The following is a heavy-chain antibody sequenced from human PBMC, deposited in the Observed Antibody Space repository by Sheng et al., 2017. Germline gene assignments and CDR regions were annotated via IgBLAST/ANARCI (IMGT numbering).Heavy chain of an antibody. J-gene: IGHJ6*02. CDR2: INHSGST. CDR1: GGSFSGYY. D-gene: IGHD3-9*01. CDR3: AREDYDILTGYYGRYGMDV. Sequence: QVQLQQWGAGLLKPSETLSLTCAVYGGSFSGYYWSWIRQPPGKGLEWIGEINHSGSTNYNPSLKSRVTISVDTSKNQFSLKLSSVTAADTAVYYCAREDYDILTGYYGRYGMDVWGQGDHGSPSP. V-gene: IGHV4-34*01.